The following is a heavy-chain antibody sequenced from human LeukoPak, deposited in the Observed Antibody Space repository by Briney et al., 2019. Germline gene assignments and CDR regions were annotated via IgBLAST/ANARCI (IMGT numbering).Heavy chain of an antibody. V-gene: IGHV4-30-4*08. CDR1: GGSISSGDYY. D-gene: IGHD3-22*01. CDR2: IYYSGST. CDR3: ARALVTYYYDSSGYSGLFAY. Sequence: PSETLSLTCTVSGGSISSGDYYWSWIRQPPGKGLEWIGYIYYSGSTYYNPSLKSRVTTSVDTSKNQFSLKLSSVTAADTAVYYCARALVTYYYDSSGYSGLFAYWGQGTLVTVSS. J-gene: IGHJ4*02.